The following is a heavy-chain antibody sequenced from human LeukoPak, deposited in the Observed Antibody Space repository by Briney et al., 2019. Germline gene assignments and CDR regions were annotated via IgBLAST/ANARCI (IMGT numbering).Heavy chain of an antibody. CDR2: INHSGTT. D-gene: IGHD1-26*01. CDR3: ASQGHHGKIVGTTLSYFYMDV. CDR1: GGSFSGYY. V-gene: IGHV4-34*01. J-gene: IGHJ6*03. Sequence: PSETLSLTCAVYGGSFSGYYWSWLRQPPGKGLEGIGEINHSGTTNYNPSLKSRVTISVDTSKNQFSLKLSSVTAADTAFYYCASQGHHGKIVGTTLSYFYMDVWGKGTTVTVSS.